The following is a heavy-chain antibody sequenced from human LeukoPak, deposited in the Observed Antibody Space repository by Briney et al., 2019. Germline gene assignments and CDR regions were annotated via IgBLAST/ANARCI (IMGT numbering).Heavy chain of an antibody. V-gene: IGHV3-23*01. CDR2: IRGGAGST. D-gene: IGHD4-17*01. CDR1: GFTFSSYA. CDR3: AKFGTAVTTGSVGYFDY. J-gene: IGHJ4*02. Sequence: GGSLRLSCAASGFTFSSYAMSWVRQAPGKGLEWVSDIRGGAGSTYYADSVKGRFTISRDNSKNTLYLQMNSLRAEDTAVYYCAKFGTAVTTGSVGYFDYWGQGTLVTVSS.